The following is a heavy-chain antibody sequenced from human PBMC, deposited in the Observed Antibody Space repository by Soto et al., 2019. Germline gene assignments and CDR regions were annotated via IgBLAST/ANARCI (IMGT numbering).Heavy chain of an antibody. CDR2: VFHTGNA. CDR3: ARKAWVRFDY. D-gene: IGHD7-27*01. Sequence: PSETLSLTCAVSGDSISSSFCWTWVRQPTGKGLEWIGEVFHTGNANYNQSLKSRVTMSVDKSTNEFSLKVTSVTAADTAIYYCARKAWVRFDYWGQGALVTVSS. CDR1: GDSISSSFC. J-gene: IGHJ4*02. V-gene: IGHV4-4*02.